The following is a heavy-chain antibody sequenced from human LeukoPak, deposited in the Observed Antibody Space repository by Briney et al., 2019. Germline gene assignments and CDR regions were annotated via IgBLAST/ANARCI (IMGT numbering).Heavy chain of an antibody. CDR1: GFTFSSYW. D-gene: IGHD1-26*01. CDR2: IKQDGSEK. Sequence: PTGGSMRLSCAASGFTFSSYWMSWVRQTPGKGLEWVANIKQDGSEKYYVDSVKGRFTISRDNAKNSLYLQMNSLRAEDTAVYYCAPIVGADVWFDPWGQGTLVTVSS. V-gene: IGHV3-7*01. CDR3: APIVGADVWFDP. J-gene: IGHJ5*02.